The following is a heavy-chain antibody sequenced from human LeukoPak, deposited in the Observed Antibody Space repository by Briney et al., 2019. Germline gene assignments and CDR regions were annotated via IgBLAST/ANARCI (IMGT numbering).Heavy chain of an antibody. Sequence: SETLSLTCTVSGGSVSSGSYYWSWIRQPPGKGLEWIGYIYYSGSTNYNPSLKSRVTISVDTSKNQFSLKLSSVTAADTAVYYCASGGGIYCSSTSCHYWYFDLWGRGTLVTVSS. CDR2: IYYSGST. CDR3: ASGGGIYCSSTSCHYWYFDL. CDR1: GGSVSSGSYY. D-gene: IGHD2-2*01. V-gene: IGHV4-61*01. J-gene: IGHJ2*01.